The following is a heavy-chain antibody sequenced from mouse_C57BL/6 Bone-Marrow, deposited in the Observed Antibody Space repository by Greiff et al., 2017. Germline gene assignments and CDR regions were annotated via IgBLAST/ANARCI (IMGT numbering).Heavy chain of an antibody. D-gene: IGHD4-1*01. CDR3: ARDGAKRTGTWGYWYFDV. CDR1: GFTFSSYA. J-gene: IGHJ1*03. CDR2: ISDGGSYT. V-gene: IGHV5-4*01. Sequence: EVKVVESGGGLVKPGGSLKLSCAASGFTFSSYAMSWVRQTPEKRLEWVASISDGGSYTYYPDNVKGRFTISRDNAKNNLDLQMSHLKSEDTALYYCARDGAKRTGTWGYWYFDVWGTGTTVTVS.